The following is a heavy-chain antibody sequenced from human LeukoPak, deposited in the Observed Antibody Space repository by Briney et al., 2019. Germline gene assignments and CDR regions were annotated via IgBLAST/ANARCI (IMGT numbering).Heavy chain of an antibody. V-gene: IGHV4-59*01. Sequence: SETLSLTCTVSGGSISSYYWSWLRQPPGKGLEGIGYIYYSGSTKYNPSLTSRGTISVDKSKNQFSLKLSSVTAADTAVYYCAREGFLGAFDIWGQGTMVTVSS. CDR1: GGSISSYY. CDR3: AREGFLGAFDI. D-gene: IGHD3-10*01. J-gene: IGHJ3*02. CDR2: IYYSGST.